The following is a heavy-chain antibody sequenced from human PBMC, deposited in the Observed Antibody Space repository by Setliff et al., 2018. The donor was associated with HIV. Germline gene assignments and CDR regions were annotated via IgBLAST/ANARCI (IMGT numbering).Heavy chain of an antibody. CDR2: IYYSGST. D-gene: IGHD4-17*01. Sequence: PSETLSLTCTVSGGSISSGDYYWSWIRQYPGKGLEWIGYIYYSGSTFYNPSLKSRATISVDTSKKQFSLKLSSVTAAVTAVYYCAREGYGDKRERYFDYMDVWGKGTTVTVS. V-gene: IGHV4-31*03. CDR3: AREGYGDKRERYFDYMDV. CDR1: GGSISSGDYY. J-gene: IGHJ6*03.